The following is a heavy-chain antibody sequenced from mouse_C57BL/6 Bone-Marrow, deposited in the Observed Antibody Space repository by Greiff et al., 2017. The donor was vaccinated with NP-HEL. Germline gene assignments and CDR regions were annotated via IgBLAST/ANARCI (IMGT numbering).Heavy chain of an antibody. V-gene: IGHV5-6*01. Sequence: EVKLVESGGELVKPGGSLKFSCAASGFTFSSYGMSWVRQTPDKRLEWVATISSGGSYTYYTDSVKGRFTISRDNAKNTLYLQMSSLKSEDTAMDYCASPYDYDVAWFAYWGQGTLVTVSA. CDR1: GFTFSSYG. D-gene: IGHD2-4*01. CDR2: ISSGGSYT. CDR3: ASPYDYDVAWFAY. J-gene: IGHJ3*01.